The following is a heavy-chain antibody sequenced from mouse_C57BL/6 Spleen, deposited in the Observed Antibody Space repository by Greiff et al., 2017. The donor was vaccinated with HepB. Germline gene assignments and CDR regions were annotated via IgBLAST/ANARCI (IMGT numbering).Heavy chain of an antibody. J-gene: IGHJ4*01. D-gene: IGHD1-1*02. CDR2: IYPRSGNT. V-gene: IGHV1-81*01. CDR1: GYTFTSYG. CDR3: ARSGGYYAIDY. Sequence: QVQLKESGAELARPGASVKLSCKASGYTFTSYGISWVKQRTGQGLEWIGEIYPRSGNTYYNEKFKGKATLTADKSSSTAYMELRSLTSEDSAVYFCARSGGYYAIDYWGQGTSVTVSS.